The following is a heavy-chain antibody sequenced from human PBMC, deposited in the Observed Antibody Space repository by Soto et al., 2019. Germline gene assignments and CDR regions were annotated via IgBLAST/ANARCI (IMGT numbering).Heavy chain of an antibody. J-gene: IGHJ4*02. CDR2: INESGST. D-gene: IGHD1-1*01. CDR3: ARGSGIVALPGELEDVNYDY. V-gene: IGHV4-34*01. CDR1: GQSFSGHX. Sequence: QVQLQQWGAGLVKPSETLSLSCAVYGQSFSGHXWAWIRQSPGKGLEWIGEINESGSTYYNPSLKSRVTISADTSKNQFSLKLSSVSAADTAVYFCARGSGIVALPGELEDVNYDYWGQGTLVNVSS.